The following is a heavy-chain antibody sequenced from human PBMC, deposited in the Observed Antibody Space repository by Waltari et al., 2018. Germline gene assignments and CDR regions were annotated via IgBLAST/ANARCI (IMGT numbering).Heavy chain of an antibody. D-gene: IGHD4-17*01. CDR2: ISYDGTNK. CDR3: AKKGAQTTVVTPAFDY. Sequence: QVQLVESGGGVVQPGRSLRLSCAASGFTFSSYGMHWVRQAPGKGLEWVAVISYDGTNKYYADSVKGRFTISRDNSKNTLYLQMNSLRAEDTAVYYCAKKGAQTTVVTPAFDYWGQGTLVTVSS. J-gene: IGHJ4*02. CDR1: GFTFSSYG. V-gene: IGHV3-30*18.